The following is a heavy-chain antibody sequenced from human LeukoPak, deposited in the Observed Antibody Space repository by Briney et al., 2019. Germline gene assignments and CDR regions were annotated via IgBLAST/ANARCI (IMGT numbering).Heavy chain of an antibody. CDR2: INGDGSWT. V-gene: IGHV3-74*01. D-gene: IGHD2/OR15-2a*01. J-gene: IGHJ4*02. CDR1: GNYW. Sequence: GGSLRLSCAASGNYWMHWVRQAPGKGLVWVSHINGDGSWTSYADSVKGRFTISKDNAKNTVYLQMNSLRAEDTAVYYCVSFYETYWGRGTLVTVSS. CDR3: VSFYETY.